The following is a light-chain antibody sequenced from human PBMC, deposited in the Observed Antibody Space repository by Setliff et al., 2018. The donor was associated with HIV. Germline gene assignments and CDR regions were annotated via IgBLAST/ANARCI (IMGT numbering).Light chain of an antibody. V-gene: IGLV3-21*01. J-gene: IGLJ1*01. CDR2: YDS. CDR3: CSYAGSSTYV. Sequence: SYELAQPPSVSVAPGKTARITCGGNNIGSKSVHWYQQKPGQAPVVVIYYDSDRPSGIPERFSGSKSGNTASLTISGLQAEDEADYYCCSYAGSSTYVFGTGTKVTVL. CDR1: NIGSKS.